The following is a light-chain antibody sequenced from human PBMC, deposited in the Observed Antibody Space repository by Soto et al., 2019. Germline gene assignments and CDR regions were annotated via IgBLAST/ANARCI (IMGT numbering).Light chain of an antibody. CDR1: SSDVGGYNY. V-gene: IGLV2-8*01. CDR2: DVS. CDR3: SSYAGSNNLVV. J-gene: IGLJ2*01. Sequence: QSALTQPPSASGSPGQSVTISCTGTSSDVGGYNYVSWYQQHPGKAPKLMIYDVSKRPSGVPDRFSGSKPGNTASLTVSGLQAEDEADYYCSSYAGSNNLVVFGGGTKLTVL.